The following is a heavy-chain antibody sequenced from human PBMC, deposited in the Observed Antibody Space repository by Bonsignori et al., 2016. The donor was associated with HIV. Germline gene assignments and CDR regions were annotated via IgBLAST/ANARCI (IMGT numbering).Heavy chain of an antibody. Sequence: VRQAPGKGLEWVGRIRSKANSYATAYAASVKGRFTISRDDSKNTAYLQMNSLKTEDTAVYYCTRPSYYGSGGAFDIWGQGTMVTVSS. CDR2: IRSKANSYAT. J-gene: IGHJ3*02. CDR3: TRPSYYGSGGAFDI. V-gene: IGHV3-73*01. D-gene: IGHD3-10*01.